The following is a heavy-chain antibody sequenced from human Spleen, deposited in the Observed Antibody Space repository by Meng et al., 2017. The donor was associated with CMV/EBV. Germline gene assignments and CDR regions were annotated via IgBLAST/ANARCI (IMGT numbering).Heavy chain of an antibody. V-gene: IGHV3-21*01. Sequence: GESLKISCAASGFIFSNAWMNWVRQAPGKGLEWVSSISSSGRYIYYADSLKGRFTISRDNAKNSLYLQMNSLRVEDTAVYYCVRGGSFSVGFDVWGQGTTVTVSS. CDR3: VRGGSFSVGFDV. CDR1: GFIFSNAW. CDR2: ISSSGRYI. J-gene: IGHJ3*01. D-gene: IGHD3-16*01.